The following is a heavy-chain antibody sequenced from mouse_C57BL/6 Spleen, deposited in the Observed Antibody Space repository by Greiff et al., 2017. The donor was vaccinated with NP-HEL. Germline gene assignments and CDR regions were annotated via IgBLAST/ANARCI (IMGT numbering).Heavy chain of an antibody. Sequence: EVKLMESGGGLVKPGGSLKLSCAASGFTFSDYGMHWVRQAPEKGLEWVAYISSGSSTIYYADTVKGRFPISRDNAKNTLFLQMTSLRSEDTAMYYCARGPYDYDGDYAMDYWGQGTSVTVSS. CDR3: ARGPYDYDGDYAMDY. CDR1: GFTFSDYG. V-gene: IGHV5-17*01. D-gene: IGHD2-4*01. CDR2: ISSGSSTI. J-gene: IGHJ4*01.